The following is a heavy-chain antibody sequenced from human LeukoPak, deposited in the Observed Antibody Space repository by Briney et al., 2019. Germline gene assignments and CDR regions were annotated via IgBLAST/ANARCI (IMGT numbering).Heavy chain of an antibody. J-gene: IGHJ4*02. V-gene: IGHV3-23*01. CDR1: GFPFSSYA. CDR2: ISGSGGST. Sequence: GGSLRLSCAASGFPFSSYAMSWVRQAPGKGLEWVSAISGSGGSTYYADSEKGRFTISRDNSKNTLYLQMNSLRAEDTAVYYCAKDYLGIAVAGTHDYWGQGTLVTVSS. CDR3: AKDYLGIAVAGTHDY. D-gene: IGHD6-19*01.